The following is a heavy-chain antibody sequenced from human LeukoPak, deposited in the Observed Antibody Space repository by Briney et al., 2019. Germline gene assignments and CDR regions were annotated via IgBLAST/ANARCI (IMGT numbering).Heavy chain of an antibody. V-gene: IGHV4-59*01. CDR2: IYYSGST. CDR1: GGSISSYY. Sequence: SETLSLTCTVSGGSISSYYWSWIRQPPGKGLEWIGYIYYSGSTNYNPSLKSRVTISVDTSKNQFSLKLSSVTAADTAVYYCARDGGIVGATPYFDYWGQGTPVTVSS. D-gene: IGHD1-26*01. J-gene: IGHJ4*02. CDR3: ARDGGIVGATPYFDY.